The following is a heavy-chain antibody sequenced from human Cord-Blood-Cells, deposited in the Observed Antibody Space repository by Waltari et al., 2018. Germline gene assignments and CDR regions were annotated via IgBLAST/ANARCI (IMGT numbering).Heavy chain of an antibody. J-gene: IGHJ3*02. CDR3: AHTGEWITADVFDI. D-gene: IGHD1-20*01. CDR1: GFSLSTSGVG. V-gene: IGHV2-5*02. Sequence: QITLKESGPTLVKPTQTLTLTCTFSGFSLSTSGVGVGWIRQPPGKALEWLALIYWDDDKRYSPSLKIRLTITKDTSKNQVVLTMTNMDPVDTATYYCAHTGEWITADVFDIWGQGTMSPSLQ. CDR2: IYWDDDK.